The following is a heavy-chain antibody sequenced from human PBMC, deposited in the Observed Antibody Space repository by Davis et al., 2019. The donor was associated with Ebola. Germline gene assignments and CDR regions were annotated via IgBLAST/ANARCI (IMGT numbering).Heavy chain of an antibody. CDR3: ARQHRVTRPLDL. V-gene: IGHV4-59*04. Sequence: SETLCLTCTVSGGSISSYYWNWIRQPPGKGLEWIGYIYYTGSTYYNPSLKSRVAMSVDTSKNQFSLSLSSLTAADTAIYYCARQHRVTRPLDLWGQGTLVTVSS. CDR2: IYYTGST. J-gene: IGHJ5*02. D-gene: IGHD4-11*01. CDR1: GGSISSYY.